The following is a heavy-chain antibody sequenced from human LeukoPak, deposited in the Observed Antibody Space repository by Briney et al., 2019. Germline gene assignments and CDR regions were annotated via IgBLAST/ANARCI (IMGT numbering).Heavy chain of an antibody. CDR2: ISSSSTSI. J-gene: IGHJ4*02. V-gene: IGHV3-48*01. CDR1: GFTFSTYS. D-gene: IGHD2-2*02. Sequence: GGSLRLSCAASGFTFSTYSMNWVRQAPGKGLEWISYISSSSTSIYHADSVKGRFTISRDNAKNSLYLQMNSLRAEDTAVYYCAKLGYCSSISCYILDYWGQGTLVTVSS. CDR3: AKLGYCSSISCYILDY.